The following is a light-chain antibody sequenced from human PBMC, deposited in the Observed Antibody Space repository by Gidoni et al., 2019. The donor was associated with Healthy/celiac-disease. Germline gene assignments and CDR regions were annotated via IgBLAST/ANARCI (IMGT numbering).Light chain of an antibody. CDR1: QGISNS. CDR3: QQYYSTPLT. J-gene: IGKJ2*01. Sequence: DIQMTPSPSSLSASVGDSVTITCRASQGISNSLAWYQQKPGKAPKLLLYAASRLESGVPSRFSGSGSGTDYTLTISSLQPEDFATYYCQQYYSTPLTFXQXTKLEIK. CDR2: AAS. V-gene: IGKV1-NL1*01.